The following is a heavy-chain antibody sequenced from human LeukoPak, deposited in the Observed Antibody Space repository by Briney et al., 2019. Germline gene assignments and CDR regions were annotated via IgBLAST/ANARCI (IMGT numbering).Heavy chain of an antibody. CDR1: GGSISSHKW. D-gene: IGHD3-22*01. V-gene: IGHV4-4*02. CDR3: ARSLHNYDRSGYFLDY. CDR2: IYHNGST. Sequence: SETLSLTCAVSGGSISSHKWWSWVRQPPGKGLEWIGEIYHNGSTNYNPSLKSRVTISVDKSKNHFSLKLNSVTAADTAVFFCARSLHNYDRSGYFLDYWGQGTLVTVSS. J-gene: IGHJ4*02.